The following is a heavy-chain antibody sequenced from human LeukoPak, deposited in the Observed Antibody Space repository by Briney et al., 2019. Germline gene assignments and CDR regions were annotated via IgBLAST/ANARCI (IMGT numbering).Heavy chain of an antibody. CDR3: ARGVCSGGGCYGLFNY. CDR1: GGSVSGYY. D-gene: IGHD2-15*01. CDR2: TNHSGST. V-gene: IGHV4-34*01. Sequence: PETLSLTCAVYGGSVSGYYWSWIRQPPGKGVEWIGETNHSGSTNYNPSLKSRVTISVDTSKKQFSLKLSSVTAADTAVYYCARGVCSGGGCYGLFNYWGQGTLVTVSS. J-gene: IGHJ4*02.